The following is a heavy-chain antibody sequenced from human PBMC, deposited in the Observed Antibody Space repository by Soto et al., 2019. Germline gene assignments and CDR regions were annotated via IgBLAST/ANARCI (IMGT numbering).Heavy chain of an antibody. D-gene: IGHD3-10*01. CDR3: AKYGYGSGSYDY. V-gene: IGHV3-23*01. CDR1: GFTFSSYA. J-gene: IGHJ4*02. Sequence: EVQLLESGGGLVQPGGSLRLSCAASGFTFSSYAMSWVRQAPGKGLEWVSAISGSGGSTYYADSVKGRFTTSRDNSKNTHYLQMISLRAEDTAVYYCAKYGYGSGSYDYWGQGILVTVSS. CDR2: ISGSGGST.